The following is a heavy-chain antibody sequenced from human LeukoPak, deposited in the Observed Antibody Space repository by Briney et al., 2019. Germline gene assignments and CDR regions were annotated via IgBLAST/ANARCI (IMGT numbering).Heavy chain of an antibody. D-gene: IGHD3-3*01. CDR3: ARGPPSTYYDFWSGRNFPSY. Sequence: ASVKVSCKASGYTFTSYDINWVRQATGQGLEWMGWMNPNSGNTGYAQKFQGRVTMTRNTSISTAYMELSSLRSEDTAVYYCARGPPSTYYDFWSGRNFPSYWGQGTLVTVSS. CDR2: MNPNSGNT. J-gene: IGHJ4*02. V-gene: IGHV1-8*01. CDR1: GYTFTSYD.